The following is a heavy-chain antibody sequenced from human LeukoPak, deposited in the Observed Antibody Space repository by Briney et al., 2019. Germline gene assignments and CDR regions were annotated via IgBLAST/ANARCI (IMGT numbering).Heavy chain of an antibody. CDR2: IYYSGST. Sequence: PSETLSLTRTVSGGSISSSSYYWGWIRQPPGQGLEWIGSIYYSGSTYYNPSLKSRVTISVDTSKNQFSLKLSSVTAADTAVYYCASAKVYFDYWGQGTLVTVSS. J-gene: IGHJ4*02. CDR3: ASAKVYFDY. V-gene: IGHV4-39*01. CDR1: GGSISSSSYY.